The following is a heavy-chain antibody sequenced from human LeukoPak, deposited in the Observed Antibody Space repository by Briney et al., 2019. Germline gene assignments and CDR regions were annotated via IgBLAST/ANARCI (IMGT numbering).Heavy chain of an antibody. V-gene: IGHV1-18*01. CDR2: LNTYTGNT. J-gene: IGHJ5*02. CDR1: GYTFTNYG. D-gene: IGHD1-1*01. Sequence: GASVKVSCKASGYTFTNYGITWVRQAPGQGLEWMGWLNTYTGNTNYAQKLQDRVTMTTDTSTSTAYMELRSLKSDDTAVYYCARAQLDRGHSEPWGQGTLVTVSS. CDR3: ARAQLDRGHSEP.